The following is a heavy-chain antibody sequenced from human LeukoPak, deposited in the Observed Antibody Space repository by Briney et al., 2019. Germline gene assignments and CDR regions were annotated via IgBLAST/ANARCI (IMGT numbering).Heavy chain of an antibody. CDR3: ARLDPLFYGSGIDY. J-gene: IGHJ4*02. Sequence: GGSLRLSCAASGFILNTYSMHWVRQAPGKGLEWVSSIDTTGDSIYYADSVKGRFTISRDNARNSLYLQMNSLRAEDTAVYYCARLDPLFYGSGIDYWGQGTLVTVSS. D-gene: IGHD3-10*01. CDR2: IDTTGDSI. CDR1: GFILNTYS. V-gene: IGHV3-21*01.